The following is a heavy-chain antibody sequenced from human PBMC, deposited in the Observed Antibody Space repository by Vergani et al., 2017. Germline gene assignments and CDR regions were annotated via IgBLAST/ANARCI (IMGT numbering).Heavy chain of an antibody. CDR1: GYSFTSYW. D-gene: IGHD2-2*01. CDR2: IYPGDSDT. J-gene: IGHJ1*01. Sequence: EVQLVQSGAEVKKPGESLKISCKGSGYSFTSYWIAWVRQMPGKGLEWMGIIYPGDSDTRYSPSFQGQVTISADKSITTAYLQWSSLKASDTAVYYCARAPDMVVPAAYVYFQHWGQGTLVTVSS. V-gene: IGHV5-51*01. CDR3: ARAPDMVVPAAYVYFQH.